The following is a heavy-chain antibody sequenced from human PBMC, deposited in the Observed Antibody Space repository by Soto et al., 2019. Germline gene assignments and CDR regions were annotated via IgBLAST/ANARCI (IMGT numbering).Heavy chain of an antibody. V-gene: IGHV4-59*08. D-gene: IGHD6-19*01. Sequence: SETLSLTCTVSGGSISSYYWSWIRQPPGKGLEWIGYIYYSGSTNYNPSLKSRVTISVDTSKNQFSLKLSSVTAADTAVYYCASFGSGYSSGWYYFDYWGQGTLVTVSS. CDR2: IYYSGST. J-gene: IGHJ4*02. CDR1: GGSISSYY. CDR3: ASFGSGYSSGWYYFDY.